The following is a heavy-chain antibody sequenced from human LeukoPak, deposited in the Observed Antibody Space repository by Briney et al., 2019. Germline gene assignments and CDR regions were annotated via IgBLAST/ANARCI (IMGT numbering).Heavy chain of an antibody. Sequence: PSETLSLTCAVSGGSISSNNWWSWVRQPPGKGLEWIGEIYHSGSTYYNPSLKSRVTISVDRSNNQFSLKLSSVTAADTAVYYCARMLRQWLIGGFGYWGLGTLVTVSS. CDR3: ARMLRQWLIGGFGY. V-gene: IGHV4-4*02. D-gene: IGHD6-19*01. J-gene: IGHJ4*02. CDR1: GGSISSNNW. CDR2: IYHSGST.